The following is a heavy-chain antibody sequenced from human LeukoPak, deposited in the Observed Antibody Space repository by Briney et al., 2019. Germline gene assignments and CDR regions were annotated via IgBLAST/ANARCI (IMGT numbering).Heavy chain of an antibody. V-gene: IGHV3-21*01. Sequence: PGGSLRLSCAASTFTFSSYAMHWVRQAPGKGLEWVSSISSSSSYIYYADSVKGRFTISRDNAKNSLYLQMNSLRAEDTAVYYCARLVSSWSVDYWGQGTLVTVSS. CDR1: TFTFSSYA. D-gene: IGHD6-13*01. J-gene: IGHJ4*02. CDR2: ISSSSSYI. CDR3: ARLVSSWSVDY.